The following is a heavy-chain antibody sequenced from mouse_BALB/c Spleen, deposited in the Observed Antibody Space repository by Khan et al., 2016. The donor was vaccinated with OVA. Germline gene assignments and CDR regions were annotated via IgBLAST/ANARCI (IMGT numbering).Heavy chain of an antibody. J-gene: IGHJ2*01. Sequence: QIQLVQSGAELAKPGASVKMSCKASGYTFANYWMHWVKQRPGQGLDWIGYINPSTGYTDYNQKFKDKATLTADKSSSTAYMQLSSLTSEDSAVYSCSRLGSYYGTTFVYWGQGTTLTVSS. D-gene: IGHD1-1*01. CDR3: SRLGSYYGTTFVY. CDR1: GYTFANYW. V-gene: IGHV1-7*01. CDR2: INPSTGYT.